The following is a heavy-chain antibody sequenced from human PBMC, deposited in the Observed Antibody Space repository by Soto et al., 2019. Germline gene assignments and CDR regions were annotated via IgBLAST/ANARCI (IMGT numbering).Heavy chain of an antibody. Sequence: SETLSLTCTVSGGSISSGGYYWSWIRQHPGKGLEWIGYIYYSGSTYYNPSLKSRVTITVDTSKNQFSLKLSSVTAADTAVYYCARTRGPGAGAFDIWGQGTMVTVSS. CDR1: GGSISSGGYY. D-gene: IGHD3-10*01. CDR3: ARTRGPGAGAFDI. J-gene: IGHJ3*02. CDR2: IYYSGST. V-gene: IGHV4-31*03.